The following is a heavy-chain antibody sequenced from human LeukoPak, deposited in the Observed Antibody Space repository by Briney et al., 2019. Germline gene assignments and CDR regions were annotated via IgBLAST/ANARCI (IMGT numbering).Heavy chain of an antibody. Sequence: ASVKVSCKASGYTFTSYGISWVRQAPGQGLEWMGWISAYNGNTNYAQKLQGRVTMTTDTSTSTAYMELRSLRSEDTAVYYCARGDIVATIAAYFDYWGQGTLVTVSS. CDR2: ISAYNGNT. V-gene: IGHV1-18*01. CDR3: ARGDIVATIAAYFDY. D-gene: IGHD5-12*01. CDR1: GYTFTSYG. J-gene: IGHJ4*02.